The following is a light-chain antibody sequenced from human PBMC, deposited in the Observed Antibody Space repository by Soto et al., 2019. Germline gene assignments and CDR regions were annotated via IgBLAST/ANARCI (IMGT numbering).Light chain of an antibody. CDR3: CSYAGSNTFSYV. CDR1: NSDVGSYNL. V-gene: IGLV2-23*03. CDR2: EGS. J-gene: IGLJ1*01. Sequence: QSALTQPASVSGSPGQSITISCTGTNSDVGSYNLVSWYQQHPGKAPKLMIYEGSKRPSGVSNRFSGSTSGNTASLTISGLQAEDEADYYCCSYAGSNTFSYVFGTRTKLTVL.